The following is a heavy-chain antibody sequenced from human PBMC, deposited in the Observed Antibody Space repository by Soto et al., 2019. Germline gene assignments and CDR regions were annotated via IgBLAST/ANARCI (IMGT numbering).Heavy chain of an antibody. J-gene: IGHJ6*02. CDR3: ARDQGTGTTSYYYYGMDV. CDR1: GYTFTSYY. CDR2: INPSGGST. D-gene: IGHD1-7*01. V-gene: IGHV1-46*01. Sequence: ASVKVSCKASGYTFTSYYMHWVRQAPGQGLEWMGIINPSGGSTSYAQKFQGRVTITADESTSTAYMELSSLRSEDTAVYYCARDQGTGTTSYYYYGMDVWGQGTTVTVSS.